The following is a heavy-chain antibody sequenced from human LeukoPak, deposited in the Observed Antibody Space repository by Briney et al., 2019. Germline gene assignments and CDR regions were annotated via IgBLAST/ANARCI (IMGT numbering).Heavy chain of an antibody. CDR3: ARDTGYSSSWSRNNWFDP. V-gene: IGHV4-59*11. CDR2: IYYSGST. CDR1: GASIRSHD. D-gene: IGHD6-13*01. Sequence: SETLSLTCTVSGASIRSHDWSWIRQPPGQGLEWIGYIYYSGSTNYNPSLKSRVTISVDTSKNQFSLKLSSVTAADTAVYYCARDTGYSSSWSRNNWFDPWGQGTLVTVSS. J-gene: IGHJ5*02.